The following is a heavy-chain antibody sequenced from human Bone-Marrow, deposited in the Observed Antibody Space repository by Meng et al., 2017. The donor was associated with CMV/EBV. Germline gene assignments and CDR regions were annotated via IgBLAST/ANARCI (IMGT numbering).Heavy chain of an antibody. Sequence: ASLKISCKASAYTFTGYYIHCVRQAPGQGLEWMGWINANSGGTNYGQKFQGRVTMIRDTSIRTAYMVLRRLRSDDPTVYYCARDQDGCGYWGQGTLVTVSS. J-gene: IGHJ4*02. V-gene: IGHV1-2*02. CDR2: INANSGGT. CDR3: ARDQDGCGY. D-gene: IGHD5-24*01. CDR1: AYTFTGYY.